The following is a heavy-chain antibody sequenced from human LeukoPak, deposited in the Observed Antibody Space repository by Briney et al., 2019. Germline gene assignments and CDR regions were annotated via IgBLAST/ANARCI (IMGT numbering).Heavy chain of an antibody. CDR3: ARINYDILTGYIDY. CDR2: ISGSGGST. D-gene: IGHD3-9*01. J-gene: IGHJ4*02. CDR1: GFTVSSNY. V-gene: IGHV3-23*01. Sequence: GGSLRPSCAASGFTVSSNYMSWVRQAPGKGLEWVSAISGSGGSTYYADSVKGRFTISRDNSKNTLYLQMNSLRAEDTAVYYCARINYDILTGYIDYWGQGALITVSS.